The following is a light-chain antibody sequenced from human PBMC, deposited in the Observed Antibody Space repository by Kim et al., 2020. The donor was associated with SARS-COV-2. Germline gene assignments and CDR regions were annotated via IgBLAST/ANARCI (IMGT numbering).Light chain of an antibody. J-gene: IGLJ1*01. Sequence: VTVTGTGRRSNSGAGYDVHLYRQLPGTAPKLLIYGNNNRPSGVPDRVSGSKSGTSASLAITGLQAEDEADYYCQAYDSSLSGLYVFGTGTKVTVL. CDR1: RSNSGAGYD. V-gene: IGLV1-40*01. CDR2: GNN. CDR3: QAYDSSLSGLYV.